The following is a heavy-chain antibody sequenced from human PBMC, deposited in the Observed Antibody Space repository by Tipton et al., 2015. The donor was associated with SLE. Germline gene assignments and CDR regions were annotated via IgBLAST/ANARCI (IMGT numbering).Heavy chain of an antibody. J-gene: IGHJ4*02. D-gene: IGHD3-10*01. CDR1: GFTFSSYA. CDR2: ISYDGSNK. CDR3: ARETMGWLAFDY. Sequence: SLRLSCAASGFTFSSYAMHWVRQAPGKGLEWVAVISYDGSNKYYADSVKGRFTISRDNSKNTLYLQMNSLRAEGTAVYYCARETMGWLAFDYWGQGTLVTVSS. V-gene: IGHV3-30*04.